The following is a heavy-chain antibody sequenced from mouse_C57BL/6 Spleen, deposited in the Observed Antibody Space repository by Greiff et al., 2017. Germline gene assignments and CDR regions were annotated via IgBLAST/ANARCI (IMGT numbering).Heavy chain of an antibody. Sequence: QVQLQESGAELVKPGASVKISCKASGYAFSSYWMNWVKQRPGKGLEWIGQIYPGDGDTNYNGKFKGKATLTADKSSSTAYMQLSSLTSEDSAVYFCARLGRRGDYYAMDYWGQGTSVTVSS. CDR1: GYAFSSYW. J-gene: IGHJ4*01. V-gene: IGHV1-80*01. D-gene: IGHD2-12*01. CDR2: IYPGDGDT. CDR3: ARLGRRGDYYAMDY.